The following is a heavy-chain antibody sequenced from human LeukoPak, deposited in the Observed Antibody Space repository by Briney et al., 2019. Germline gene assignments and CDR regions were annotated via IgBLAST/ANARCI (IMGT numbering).Heavy chain of an antibody. CDR2: MNTNTGDT. V-gene: IGHV1-2*04. CDR3: ARGSGTSWYDY. CDR1: GYTFTANY. J-gene: IGHJ4*02. Sequence: ASVKVSCTASGYTFTANYMHWVRQAPGQGLEWMGWMNTNTGDTKNAQKFQGCVTMTRDTSITTAYMELSRLTFDDTAVYYCARGSGTSWYDYWGQGTLVTVSS. D-gene: IGHD6-13*01.